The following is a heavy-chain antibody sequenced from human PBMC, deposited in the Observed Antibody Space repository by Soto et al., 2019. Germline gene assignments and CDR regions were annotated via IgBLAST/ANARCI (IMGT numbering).Heavy chain of an antibody. J-gene: IGHJ4*02. CDR1: GGTFSSYT. D-gene: IGHD6-13*01. CDR3: ARVRDSSSWLNFDD. Sequence: QDQLVQSGAEVKKPGSSVKVSCKASGGTFSSYTISWVRQAPGQGLEWMGRIIPILGIANYAQKFQGRVTITADKSTSTADMELISLRSEDTAAYYCARVRDSSSWLNFDDWGQGTLVTVSA. V-gene: IGHV1-69*02. CDR2: IIPILGIA.